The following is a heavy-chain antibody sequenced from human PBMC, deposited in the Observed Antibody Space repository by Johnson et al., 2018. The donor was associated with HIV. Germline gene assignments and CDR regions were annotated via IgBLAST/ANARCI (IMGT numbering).Heavy chain of an antibody. CDR3: AKDAYCSGGRCYGFGAFDI. V-gene: IGHV3-23*04. D-gene: IGHD2-15*01. J-gene: IGHJ3*02. CDR2: IIGSGGNT. CDR1: GFTFSSYA. Sequence: EQLVESGGGLVQPGGSLSLSCTASGFTFSSYAMSWVRQAPGKGLEWVSTIIGSGGNTYYAESVKGPFTISRDNSKNTLYLQMKSLRAEDTAVFYCAKDAYCSGGRCYGFGAFDIWGQGTMVTVSS.